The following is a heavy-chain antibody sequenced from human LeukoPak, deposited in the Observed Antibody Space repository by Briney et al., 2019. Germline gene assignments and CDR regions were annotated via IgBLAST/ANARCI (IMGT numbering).Heavy chain of an antibody. CDR2: LGSAGDT. J-gene: IGHJ4*02. CDR3: VRGRRSYGFDH. V-gene: IGHV3-13*01. Sequence: TGGSLRLSCAASGFNFNNYGMHWVRQAPGKGLEWVSALGSAGDTYYPDSVRGRFTISKETAKNSLYLQMTSLRDEDTAVYYCVRGRRSYGFDHWGQGTLVTVSS. CDR1: GFNFNNYG. D-gene: IGHD3-16*01.